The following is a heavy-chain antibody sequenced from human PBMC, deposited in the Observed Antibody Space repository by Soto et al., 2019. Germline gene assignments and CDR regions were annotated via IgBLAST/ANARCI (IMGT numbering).Heavy chain of an antibody. V-gene: IGHV1-3*01. D-gene: IGHD2-21*02. CDR2: INAGNGNT. Sequence: ASVKVSCKASGYTFTSYAMHWVRQAPGQRLEWMGWINAGNGNTKYSQKFQGRVTITRDTSASTAYMELSSLRSEDTAVYYCARSILVATAPAYWAQGTTVPFS. J-gene: IGHJ4*02. CDR3: ARSILVATAPAY. CDR1: GYTFTSYA.